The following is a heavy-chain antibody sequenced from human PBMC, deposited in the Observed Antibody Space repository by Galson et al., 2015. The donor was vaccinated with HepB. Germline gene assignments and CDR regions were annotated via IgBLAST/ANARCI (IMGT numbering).Heavy chain of an antibody. D-gene: IGHD5-12*01. CDR2: INPSGGST. J-gene: IGHJ6*02. V-gene: IGHV1-46*01. CDR3: ARSPEATIPHYYYGMDV. Sequence: SVKVSCKASGYTFTSYYMHWVRQAPGQGLEWMGIINPSGGSTSYAQKFQVGVTMTRDTSTSTVYMELSSLRSEDTAVYYCARSPEATIPHYYYGMDVWGQGTTVTVSS. CDR1: GYTFTSYY.